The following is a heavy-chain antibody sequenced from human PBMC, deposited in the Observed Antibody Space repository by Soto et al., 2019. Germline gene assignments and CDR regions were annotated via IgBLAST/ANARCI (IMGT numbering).Heavy chain of an antibody. CDR2: INQDGTEK. J-gene: IGHJ4*02. V-gene: IGHV3-7*03. Sequence: PGGSLRLSCAASGLAFSTHWMTWVRQAPGKGLEWVANINQDGTEKYYVDSVKGRFTISRDNAEDTVDLQMNGLRAEDTAVYYCARYIRGPTVYYFDFWGPGVLVTVS. CDR3: ARYIRGPTVYYFDF. D-gene: IGHD1-1*01. CDR1: GLAFSTHW.